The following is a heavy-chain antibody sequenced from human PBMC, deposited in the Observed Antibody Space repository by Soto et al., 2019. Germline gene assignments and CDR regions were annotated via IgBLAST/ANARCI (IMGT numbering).Heavy chain of an antibody. CDR2: IYHSGST. D-gene: IGHD3-9*01. V-gene: IGHV4-38-2*02. CDR1: GYSISSGYY. CDR3: ARDRRYDILTGYSIFDAFDI. Sequence: TSEDLSLTCAVSGYSISSGYYWGWIRQPPGKGLEWIGSIYHSGSTYYNPSLKSRVTISVDTSKNQFSLKLSSVTAADTAVYYCARDRRYDILTGYSIFDAFDIWGQGTMVT. J-gene: IGHJ3*02.